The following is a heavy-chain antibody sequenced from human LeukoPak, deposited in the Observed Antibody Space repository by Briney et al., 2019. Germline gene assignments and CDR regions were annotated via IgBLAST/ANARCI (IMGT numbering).Heavy chain of an antibody. CDR3: ARSAAAEDY. D-gene: IGHD6-13*01. Sequence: GGSLRLSCAASGFAFSTYSMNWVRQAPGKGLEWVSYISSSSDTIHYADSVKGRFTISRDNAKNSLYLQMNSLRVEDTAVYYCARSAAAEDYWGQGTLVTVSS. CDR2: ISSSSDTI. J-gene: IGHJ4*02. V-gene: IGHV3-48*01. CDR1: GFAFSTYS.